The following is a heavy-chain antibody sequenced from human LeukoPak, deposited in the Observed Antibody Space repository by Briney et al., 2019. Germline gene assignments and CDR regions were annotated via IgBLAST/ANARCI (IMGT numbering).Heavy chain of an antibody. CDR3: AKGDYGDYGIFAS. J-gene: IGHJ4*02. CDR2: ISGSGDRT. D-gene: IGHD4-17*01. CDR1: GFTFSSYA. Sequence: PGGSLRLSCAASGFTFSSYAMSWVRQAPGKGLDWVPTISGSGDRTYYADSVKGRFTISRDNSKNTLYLQMNSLGAEDTAIYYCAKGDYGDYGIFASWGQGTLVTVSS. V-gene: IGHV3-23*01.